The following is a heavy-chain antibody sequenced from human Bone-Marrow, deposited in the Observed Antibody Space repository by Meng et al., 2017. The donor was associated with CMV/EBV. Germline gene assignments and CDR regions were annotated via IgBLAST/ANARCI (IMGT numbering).Heavy chain of an antibody. CDR3: ARVVVQLCDY. J-gene: IGHJ4*02. D-gene: IGHD5-18*01. CDR2: IKQDGSEK. Sequence: GESLKISCAASGFTFSSYWMSWVRQAPGKGLEWVANIKQDGSEKYYVDSVKGRFTISRDKAKNSLYLQMNSLRAEDTAVYYCARVVVQLCDYWGQGTLVTVSS. CDR1: GFTFSSYW. V-gene: IGHV3-7*01.